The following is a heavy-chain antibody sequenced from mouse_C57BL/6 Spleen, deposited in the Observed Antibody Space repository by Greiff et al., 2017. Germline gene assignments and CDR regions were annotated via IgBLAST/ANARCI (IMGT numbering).Heavy chain of an antibody. D-gene: IGHD1-1*01. CDR2: ISYDGSN. V-gene: IGHV3-6*01. J-gene: IGHJ2*01. CDR1: GYSITSGYY. Sequence: DVQLQESGPGLVKPSQSLSLTCSVTGYSITSGYYWNWIRQFPGNKLEWMGYISYDGSNNYNPSLKNRISITRDTSKNQFFLKLNSVTTEDTATYYCAIYGSSLDYWGQGTTLTVSS. CDR3: AIYGSSLDY.